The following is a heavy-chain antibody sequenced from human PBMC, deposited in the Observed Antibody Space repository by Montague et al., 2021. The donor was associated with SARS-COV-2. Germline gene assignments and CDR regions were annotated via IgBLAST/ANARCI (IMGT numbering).Heavy chain of an antibody. J-gene: IGHJ4*02. D-gene: IGHD2-15*01. V-gene: IGHV4-4*07. Sequence: SETLSLTCTVSGGSISNYYWSWIRRPAGKGLEWIGRIYSSGSTNYNPSLKSRISMSVDTSKNQFSLKLSSVTAADTAIYYCARDYSHCSGGSCVFDYWGQGTLVTASS. CDR3: ARDYSHCSGGSCVFDY. CDR1: GGSISNYY. CDR2: IYSSGST.